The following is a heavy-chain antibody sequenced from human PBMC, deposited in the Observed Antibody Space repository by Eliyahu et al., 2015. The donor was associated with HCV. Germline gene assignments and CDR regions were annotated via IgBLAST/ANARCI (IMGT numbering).Heavy chain of an antibody. D-gene: IGHD4/OR15-4a*01. J-gene: IGHJ4*02. Sequence: EVKLLESGGDLVQPGGSLRLXCAASGXTFSSYAMSWVRQAPGKGLEWVSSISGSGGSTYYADSVKGRFTVSRDNSKNTLYIQMNSLRAEDRAVYFCARSRQVLRSFDSWGQGTLVTVSS. CDR1: GXTFSSYA. V-gene: IGHV3-23*01. CDR2: ISGSGGST. CDR3: ARSRQVLRSFDS.